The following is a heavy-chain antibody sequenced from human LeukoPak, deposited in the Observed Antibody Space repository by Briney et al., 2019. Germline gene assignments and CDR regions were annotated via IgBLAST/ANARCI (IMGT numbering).Heavy chain of an antibody. J-gene: IGHJ4*02. CDR3: ARHPYYDILTGYYYDY. Sequence: PGGSLRLSCAASGFTFSSYGMHWVRQAPGKGLEWVAVTWYDGSNKYYADSVKGRFTISRDNSKNTLYLQMNSLRAEDTAVYYCARHPYYDILTGYYYDYWGQGTLVTVSS. CDR2: TWYDGSNK. CDR1: GFTFSSYG. V-gene: IGHV3-33*01. D-gene: IGHD3-9*01.